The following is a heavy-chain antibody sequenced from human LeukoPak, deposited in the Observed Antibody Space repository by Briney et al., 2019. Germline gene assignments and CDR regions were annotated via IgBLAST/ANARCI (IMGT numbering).Heavy chain of an antibody. J-gene: IGHJ6*03. D-gene: IGHD5-24*01. V-gene: IGHV4-39*01. Sequence: SETLSLTCTVSGGSISSSSYYWGWIRQPPGKGLEWIGSIYYSGSTYYNPSLKSRVTISVDTSKNQFSLKLSSVTAADTAVYYCARPLRWLHPTDYMDVWGKGTTVTVSS. CDR3: ARPLRWLHPTDYMDV. CDR2: IYYSGST. CDR1: GGSISSSSYY.